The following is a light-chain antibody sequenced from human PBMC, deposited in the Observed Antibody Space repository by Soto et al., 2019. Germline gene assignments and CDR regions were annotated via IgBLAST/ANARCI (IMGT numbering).Light chain of an antibody. J-gene: IGKJ5*01. Sequence: EILLTQSPDTLSSSPGERATLYCRASQTVSSNYLAWCQLRPGQAPRLLIYGASTRAAGIPDRFSGSGSGTDFTLTITRLEPEDSAVYFCQQYTVPPTTFGQGTRLEIK. CDR3: QQYTVPPTT. CDR1: QTVSSNY. CDR2: GAS. V-gene: IGKV3-20*01.